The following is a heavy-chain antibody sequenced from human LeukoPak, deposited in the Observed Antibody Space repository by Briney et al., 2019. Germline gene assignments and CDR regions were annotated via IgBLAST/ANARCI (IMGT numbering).Heavy chain of an antibody. CDR1: GFTFSSYS. D-gene: IGHD1-14*01. Sequence: GGSLRLSCAASGFTFSSYSMSWVRQAPGKGLEWVANMKQDGSEKYYVDSVKGRFTISRDNAKNSLYLQMNSLRAEDTAVYYCARGDSYLNLYYYYGVDVWGQGTTVTVSS. V-gene: IGHV3-7*01. J-gene: IGHJ6*02. CDR3: ARGDSYLNLYYYYGVDV. CDR2: MKQDGSEK.